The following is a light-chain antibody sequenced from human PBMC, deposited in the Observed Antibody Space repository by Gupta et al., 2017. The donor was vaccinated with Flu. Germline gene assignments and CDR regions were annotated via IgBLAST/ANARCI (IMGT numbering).Light chain of an antibody. CDR1: SSDVGNYNL. CDR3: YSYAGSSSVV. Sequence: SITISCTGTSSDVGNYNLVSWYQQHPDKAPRLIIYDVTKRPSGVSNRFSGSKSGNRASLTISGLQAEDEADYFCYSYAGSSSVVFGRGTKVTVL. V-gene: IGLV2-23*02. J-gene: IGLJ2*01. CDR2: DVT.